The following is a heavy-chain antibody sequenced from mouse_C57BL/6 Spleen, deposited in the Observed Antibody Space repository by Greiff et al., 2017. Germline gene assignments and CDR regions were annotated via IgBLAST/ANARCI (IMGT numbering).Heavy chain of an antibody. D-gene: IGHD1-1*01. CDR1: GYTFTSYW. V-gene: IGHV1-7*01. J-gene: IGHJ1*03. Sequence: QVHVKQSGAELAKPGASVKLSCKASGYTFTSYWMHWVKQRPGQGLEWIGYINPSSGYTKYNQRFKDKATLTADKSSSTAYMQLSSLTYEDSAVYYCARGGITTDGYFDVWGTGTTVTVSS. CDR3: ARGGITTDGYFDV. CDR2: INPSSGYT.